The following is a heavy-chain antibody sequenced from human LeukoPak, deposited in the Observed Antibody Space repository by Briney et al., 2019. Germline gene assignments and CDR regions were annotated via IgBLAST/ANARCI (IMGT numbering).Heavy chain of an antibody. CDR1: GYTFTTYA. CDR3: ARELINRGSSFDS. CDR2: INGGNGKT. V-gene: IGHV1-3*01. J-gene: IGHJ4*02. Sequence: ASVKVSCKASGYTFTTYAMHWVRQAPGQSLEWMGWINGGNGKTKYSQKFQGRVTITRDTSANTAYMELSSLRSEDTAVYYCARELINRGSSFDSWGQGTLVTVSS.